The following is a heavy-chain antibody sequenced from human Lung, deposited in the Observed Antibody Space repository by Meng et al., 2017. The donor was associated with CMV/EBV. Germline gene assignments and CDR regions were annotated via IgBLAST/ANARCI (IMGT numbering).Heavy chain of an antibody. J-gene: IGHJ6*02. CDR1: GFKFSNYP. D-gene: IGHD6-13*01. Sequence: GGSLRLXCAASGFKFSNYPVHWVRQAPGKGLEWVAVISFDGSNKFYAESVKGRFTISRDNSKNTLYLQMNSLRAEDTALYYCARDLKAAVTSYYYHYGVDVWXQGTTVTVSS. CDR3: ARDLKAAVTSYYYHYGVDV. V-gene: IGHV3-30-3*01. CDR2: ISFDGSNK.